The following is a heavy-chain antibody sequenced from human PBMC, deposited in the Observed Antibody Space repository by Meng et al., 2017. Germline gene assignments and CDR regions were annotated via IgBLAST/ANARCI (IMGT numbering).Heavy chain of an antibody. V-gene: IGHV3-23*01. D-gene: IGHD3/OR15-3a*01. J-gene: IGHJ4*02. CDR3: ARGLRIGPDY. CDR1: GFTFSGHA. CDR2: ISGSADSI. Sequence: ESLKISCAASGFTFSGHAMTWVRQAPGKGLEWVSSISGSADSIYYADSVKGRFTISRDNSKNTLFLHMNSLRTGDTAVYYCARGLRIGPDYWGQGTLVTVSS.